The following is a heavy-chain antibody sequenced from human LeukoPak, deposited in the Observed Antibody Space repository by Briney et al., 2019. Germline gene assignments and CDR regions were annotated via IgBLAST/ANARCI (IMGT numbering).Heavy chain of an antibody. J-gene: IGHJ5*02. CDR1: GFTVSSNY. Sequence: GGSLRLSCAASGFTVSSNYMSWVRQAPGKGLEWVSVIYSGGSTYYADSVKGRFTISRDNSKNTLYLQMNSLRAEDTAVYYCARTMAIRSELNWFDPWGQGTLVTVSS. V-gene: IGHV3-53*01. CDR2: IYSGGST. D-gene: IGHD2-21*01. CDR3: ARTMAIRSELNWFDP.